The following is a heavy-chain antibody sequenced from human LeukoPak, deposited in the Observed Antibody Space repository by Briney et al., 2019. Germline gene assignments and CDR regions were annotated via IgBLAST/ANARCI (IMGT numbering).Heavy chain of an antibody. CDR1: GGSISNYY. CDR2: IYYSGST. CDR3: ARGDSGWEENWFNP. J-gene: IGHJ5*02. V-gene: IGHV4-59*08. Sequence: PSETLSLTCTVSGGSISNYYWSWIRQSPGKGLEWIGYIYYSGSTNYNPSLKSRVAISVDTSKNQFSLKLSSVTAADTAVYYCARGDSGWEENWFNPWGQGTLVTVSS. D-gene: IGHD6-19*01.